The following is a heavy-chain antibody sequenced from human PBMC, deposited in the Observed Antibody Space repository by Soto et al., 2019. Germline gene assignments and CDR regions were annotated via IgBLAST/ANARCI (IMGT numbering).Heavy chain of an antibody. CDR1: GFTFSSYA. CDR2: ISGSGGST. CDR3: AATPPVAVAGTDYYYGMDV. J-gene: IGHJ6*02. V-gene: IGHV3-23*01. Sequence: LRLSCAASGFTFSSYAMSWVRQAPGKGLEWVSAISGSGGSTYYADSVKGRFTISRDNSENTLYLQMNSLRAEDTAVYYCAATPPVAVAGTDYYYGMDVWGQGTTVTVS. D-gene: IGHD6-19*01.